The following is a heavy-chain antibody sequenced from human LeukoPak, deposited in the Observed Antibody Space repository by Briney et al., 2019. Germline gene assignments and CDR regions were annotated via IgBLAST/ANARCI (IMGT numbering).Heavy chain of an antibody. D-gene: IGHD6-13*01. CDR2: IRYDGSNK. V-gene: IGHV3-30*02. CDR1: GFTFSSYS. J-gene: IGHJ4*02. CDR3: AKEFSSSWPDYFDY. Sequence: GGSLRLSCAASGFTFSSYSMHWVRQAPGKGLEWVAFIRYDGSNKYYADSVKGRFTISRDNSKNTLYLQMNSLRAEDTAVYYCAKEFSSSWPDYFDYWGQGTLVTVSS.